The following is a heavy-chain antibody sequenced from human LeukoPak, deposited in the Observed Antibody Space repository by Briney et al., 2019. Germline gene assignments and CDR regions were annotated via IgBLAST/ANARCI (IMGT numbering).Heavy chain of an antibody. J-gene: IGHJ6*03. Sequence: GGSLRLSCAASGFTFSSYSMNWVRQAPGKGLEWVSYIRSSSSTIYYADSVKGRFTISRDNAKNSLYLQMNSLRAKDTAVYYCARDRDSSSWSEYYYYYYMDVWGKGTTVTVSS. V-gene: IGHV3-48*04. CDR3: ARDRDSSSWSEYYYYYYMDV. CDR1: GFTFSSYS. D-gene: IGHD6-13*01. CDR2: IRSSSSTI.